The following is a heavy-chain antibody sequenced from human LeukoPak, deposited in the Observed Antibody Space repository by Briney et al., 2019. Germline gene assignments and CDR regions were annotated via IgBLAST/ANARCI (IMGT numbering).Heavy chain of an antibody. CDR3: ARKTYYDFWSGYSAFDY. CDR2: IYHSGST. V-gene: IGHV4-4*02. CDR1: GGSISSSNW. J-gene: IGHJ4*02. Sequence: PSGTLSLTCAVSGGSISSSNWWSWVRQPPGKGLEWIGEIYHSGSTNYNPSLKSRVTISVDKSKNQFSLKLSSVTAADTAVYYCARKTYYDFWSGYSAFDYWGQGTLVTVSS. D-gene: IGHD3-3*01.